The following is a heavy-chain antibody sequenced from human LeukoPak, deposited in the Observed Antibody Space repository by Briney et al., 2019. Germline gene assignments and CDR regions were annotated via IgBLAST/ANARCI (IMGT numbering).Heavy chain of an antibody. CDR1: GFTFSDYY. V-gene: IGHV3-11*04. CDR2: ISSSGSTI. D-gene: IGHD3-22*01. Sequence: PGGSLRLSCAASGFTFSDYYMSWIRQAPGKGLEWVSYISSSGSTIYYADSVKGRFTISRDNAKNSLYLQMNSLGAEDTAVYYCARVPYYDRSGFDYWGQGTLVTVSS. CDR3: ARVPYYDRSGFDY. J-gene: IGHJ4*02.